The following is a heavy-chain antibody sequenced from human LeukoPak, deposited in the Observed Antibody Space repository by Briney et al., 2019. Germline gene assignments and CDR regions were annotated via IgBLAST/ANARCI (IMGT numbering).Heavy chain of an antibody. Sequence: PGGSLRLSCAASGFTFSSYTMTWVRQAPGKGLEWVSYIGRSSSTISYADSVKGRFTISRDNAKNSLYLQMNSLRAEDTAVYYCARQDYGGSAGAFDIWGQGTMVTVSS. J-gene: IGHJ3*02. V-gene: IGHV3-48*01. CDR1: GFTFSSYT. CDR2: IGRSSSTI. D-gene: IGHD4-23*01. CDR3: ARQDYGGSAGAFDI.